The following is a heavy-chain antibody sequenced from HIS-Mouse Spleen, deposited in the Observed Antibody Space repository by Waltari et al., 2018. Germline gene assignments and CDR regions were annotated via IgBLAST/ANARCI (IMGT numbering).Heavy chain of an antibody. CDR3: ARGRIAAAVYYYGMDV. V-gene: IGHV4-34*01. J-gene: IGHJ6*02. CDR2: INHSGST. D-gene: IGHD6-13*01. CDR1: GGSFSGYY. Sequence: QVQLQQWGAGLLKPSETLSLTCAVSGGSFSGYYWSWIRQPPGKGLEWIGEINHSGSTNYNPSLKSRVTISVDTSKNQFSLKLSSVTAADTAVYYCARGRIAAAVYYYGMDVWGQGTTVTVSS.